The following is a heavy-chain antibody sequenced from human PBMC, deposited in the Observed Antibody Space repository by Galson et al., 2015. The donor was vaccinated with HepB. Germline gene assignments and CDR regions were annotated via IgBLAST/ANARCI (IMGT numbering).Heavy chain of an antibody. Sequence: PALVKPTQTLTLTCTFSGFSLSTSGVGVGWIRQPPGKALEWLALIYWDDDKRYSPSLKSRLTITKDTSKNQVVLTMTNMDPVDTATYYCAHTGREIVVVAAIGWFDPWGQGTLVTVSS. CDR1: GFSLSTSGVG. CDR3: AHTGREIVVVAAIGWFDP. V-gene: IGHV2-5*02. D-gene: IGHD2-15*01. J-gene: IGHJ5*02. CDR2: IYWDDDK.